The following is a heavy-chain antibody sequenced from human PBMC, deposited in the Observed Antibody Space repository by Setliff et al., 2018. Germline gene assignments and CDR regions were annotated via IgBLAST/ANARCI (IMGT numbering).Heavy chain of an antibody. J-gene: IGHJ4*02. V-gene: IGHV1-18*04. D-gene: IGHD5-12*01. CDR2: MSPVYGIA. Sequence: ASVKVSCKASGYSFPTDYIHWVRQAPGQGLEWMGWMSPVYGIANYARKFQGRVTLTADTSTTTAYLELASLRDDDTAVYYCVRGPGPSVVVAIPFDHWGQGSLVTVSS. CDR3: VRGPGPSVVVAIPFDH. CDR1: GYSFPTDY.